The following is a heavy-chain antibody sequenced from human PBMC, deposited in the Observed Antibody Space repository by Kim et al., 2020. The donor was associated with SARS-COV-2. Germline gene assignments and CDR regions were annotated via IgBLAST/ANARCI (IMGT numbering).Heavy chain of an antibody. D-gene: IGHD3-10*01. CDR3: ATDQRFGETNYALAI. CDR1: GFTSSIA. V-gene: IGHV3-23*03. Sequence: GGSLRLSCAASGFTSSIAMTWVRQAPGKGLEWVSLIYTGHSTTFYADSVKGRFTISRDNSKNTVYLQMNGLRAEDTAIYYCATDQRFGETNYALAICGQG. J-gene: IGHJ1*01. CDR2: IYTGHSTT.